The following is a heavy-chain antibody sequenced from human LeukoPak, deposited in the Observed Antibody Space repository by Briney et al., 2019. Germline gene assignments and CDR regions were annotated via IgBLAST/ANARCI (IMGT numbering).Heavy chain of an antibody. V-gene: IGHV4-4*07. CDR2: IYTSGST. CDR1: GGSISSYY. D-gene: IGHD3-10*01. CDR3: AGLITMVRGVMTFDP. Sequence: SETLSLTCTVSGGSISSYYWSWIRQPAGKGLEWIGRIYTSGSTNYNPSLKSRVTMSVDTSKNQFSLKLSSVTAADTAVYYCAGLITMVRGVMTFDPWGQGTLVTVSS. J-gene: IGHJ5*02.